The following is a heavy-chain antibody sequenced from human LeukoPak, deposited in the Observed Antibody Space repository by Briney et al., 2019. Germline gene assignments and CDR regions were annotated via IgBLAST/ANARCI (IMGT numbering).Heavy chain of an antibody. CDR2: IIPILGIA. Sequence: SVKVSCKASGGTFSSYAISWVRQAPGQGLEWMGRIIPILGIANYAQKFQGRVTITADKSTSTAYMELSSLRSEDTAVYYCARDFSPQYSRGYFQYWGQGTLVTVSS. J-gene: IGHJ1*01. V-gene: IGHV1-69*04. CDR3: ARDFSPQYSRGYFQY. CDR1: GGTFSSYA. D-gene: IGHD6-6*01.